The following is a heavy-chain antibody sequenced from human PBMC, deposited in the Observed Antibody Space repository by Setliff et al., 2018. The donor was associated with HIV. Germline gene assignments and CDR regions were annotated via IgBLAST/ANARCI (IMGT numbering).Heavy chain of an antibody. Sequence: ASVKVSCKASGYTFTGYYMHWLRQAPGQGLEWMGWINPNGGGTNYAQKFQGRVTMTRDTSISTAYMELSRLRSDGTAVYYCARNPDTSCYLSYYYYMDVWGKGTTVTVSS. V-gene: IGHV1-2*02. CDR3: ARNPDTSCYLSYYYYMDV. CDR2: INPNGGGT. D-gene: IGHD3-22*01. CDR1: GYTFTGYY. J-gene: IGHJ6*03.